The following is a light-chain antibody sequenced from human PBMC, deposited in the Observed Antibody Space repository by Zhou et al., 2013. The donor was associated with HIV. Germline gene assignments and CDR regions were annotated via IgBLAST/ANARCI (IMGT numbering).Light chain of an antibody. CDR3: QQSYTIPLT. CDR2: AAS. V-gene: IGKV1-39*01. Sequence: DIQLTQSPSSLSASVGDRVTVTCRASQSIATDLSWYQQEPGKAPKLLIFAASSVQSGVPSRFSGSGSGTDFTLTIISLQPEDFATYYCQQSYTIPLTFGGGTRWRSN. CDR1: QSIATD. J-gene: IGKJ4*01.